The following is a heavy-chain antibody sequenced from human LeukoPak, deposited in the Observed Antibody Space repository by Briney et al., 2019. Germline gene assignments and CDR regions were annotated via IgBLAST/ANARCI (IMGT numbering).Heavy chain of an antibody. CDR3: ARGGGLDV. CDR2: INHNGNVN. J-gene: IGHJ6*02. V-gene: IGHV3-7*03. Sequence: PGGPLRLSYAASGFTFSSYWMNWARQAPGKGLEWVASINHNGNVNYYVDSVKGRFTISRDNAKNSLYLQMSNLRAEDTAVYFCARGGGLDVWGQGATVTVSS. CDR1: GFTFSSYW. D-gene: IGHD3-16*01.